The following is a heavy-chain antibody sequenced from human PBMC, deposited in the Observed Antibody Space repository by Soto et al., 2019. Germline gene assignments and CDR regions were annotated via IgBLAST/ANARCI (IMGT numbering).Heavy chain of an antibody. J-gene: IGHJ4*02. CDR1: GFTFGRHG. V-gene: IGHV3-33*01. CDR2: IGSDGRRG. Sequence: QVQLVESGGGVVQPGGSLRLSCAASGFTFGRHGMHWVRQAPGKGWEWVAVIGSDGRRGSYADAVKGRFTNSRDNGQNPLNSLRAEETAVYYCARDDDYGDNGLDYWGQGTLVTVSS. CDR3: ARDDDYGDNGLDY. D-gene: IGHD4-17*01.